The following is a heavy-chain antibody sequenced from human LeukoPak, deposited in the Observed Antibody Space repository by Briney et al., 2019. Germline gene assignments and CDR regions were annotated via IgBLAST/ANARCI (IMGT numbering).Heavy chain of an antibody. D-gene: IGHD6-19*01. Sequence: GGSLRLSCAASGFTFSSYVMHWVRQAPGKGLEWVALTSNDGSSKYYADSVKGRFTISRDNSKNTLYLQMSSLRTEDTAVYYCARGGSDWYNGDYWGQGTLVTVSS. J-gene: IGHJ4*02. V-gene: IGHV3-30-3*01. CDR2: TSNDGSSK. CDR1: GFTFSSYV. CDR3: ARGGSDWYNGDY.